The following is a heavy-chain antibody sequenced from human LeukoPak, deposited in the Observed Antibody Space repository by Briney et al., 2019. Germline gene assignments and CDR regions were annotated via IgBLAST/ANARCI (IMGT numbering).Heavy chain of an antibody. Sequence: ASVKVSCNVSGYTLTELSMHWVRQAPGKGLEWMGGFDPEDGETIYAQKFQGRVTMTEDTSTDTAYMELSSLRSEDTAVYYCATSRYSSSWYPYYGMDVWGQGTTVTVSS. CDR3: ATSRYSSSWYPYYGMDV. D-gene: IGHD6-13*01. J-gene: IGHJ6*02. V-gene: IGHV1-24*01. CDR1: GYTLTELS. CDR2: FDPEDGET.